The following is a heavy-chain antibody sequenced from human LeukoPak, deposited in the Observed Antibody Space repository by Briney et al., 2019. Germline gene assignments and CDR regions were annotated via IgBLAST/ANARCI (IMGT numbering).Heavy chain of an antibody. D-gene: IGHD6-13*01. CDR3: AKDRMETIAADAYEGFDY. J-gene: IGHJ4*02. CDR2: IYGGGNT. CDR1: GFSVSTNY. Sequence: GGSLRLSCAASGFSVSTNYLTWVRQAPGKGLEWVSIIYGGGNTYYAGSVKGRFIISRDNSKNTLYLQMNSLRAEDTAVYYCAKDRMETIAADAYEGFDYWGQGTLVTVSS. V-gene: IGHV3-53*01.